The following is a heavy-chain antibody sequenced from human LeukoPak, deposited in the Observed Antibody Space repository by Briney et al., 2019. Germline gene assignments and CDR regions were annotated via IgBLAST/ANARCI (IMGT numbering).Heavy chain of an antibody. D-gene: IGHD6-13*01. CDR2: IYYSGST. V-gene: IGHV4-39*07. J-gene: IGHJ5*02. CDR1: GGSISSSSYY. CDR3: AREIRYSSSWYIWFDP. Sequence: SETLSLTCTVSGGSISSSSYYWGWIRQPPGKGLEWIGSIYYSGSTYYNPSLKSRVTISVDTSKNQFSLKLSSVTAADTAVYYCAREIRYSSSWYIWFDPWGQGTLVTVSS.